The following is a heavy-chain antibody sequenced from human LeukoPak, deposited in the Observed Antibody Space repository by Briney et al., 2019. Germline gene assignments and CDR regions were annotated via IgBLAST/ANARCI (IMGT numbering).Heavy chain of an antibody. CDR1: GFTFSSYA. V-gene: IGHV3-23*01. CDR2: ISASGGST. Sequence: PGGSLRLSCAASGFTFSSYAMNWVRQAPGKGLEWVSSISASGGSTYYGDSVKGRFTISRDNSKNTLYLQMNSLRAEDTALYYCAKGPRYYFYMDVWGKGTTVTVSS. CDR3: AKGPRYYFYMDV. J-gene: IGHJ6*03.